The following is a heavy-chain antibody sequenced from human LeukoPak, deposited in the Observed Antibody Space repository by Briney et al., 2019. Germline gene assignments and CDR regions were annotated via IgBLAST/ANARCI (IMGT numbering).Heavy chain of an antibody. CDR2: IKGDGIST. V-gene: IGHV3-74*01. Sequence: GGSLRLSCAASGFDFSSNWMHWVRHAPGQGPVWVSRIKGDGISTNYADSVKGRFTISRDIAKNTLYLQMNSLRAEDTGVYYCAKDHYWSIDYWGRGTLVTVSS. CDR3: AKDHYWSIDY. CDR1: GFDFSSNW. J-gene: IGHJ4*02. D-gene: IGHD3-3*01.